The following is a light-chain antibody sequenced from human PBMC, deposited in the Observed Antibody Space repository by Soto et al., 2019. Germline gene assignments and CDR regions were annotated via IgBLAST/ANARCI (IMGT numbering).Light chain of an antibody. CDR2: EGS. V-gene: IGLV2-23*03. J-gene: IGLJ2*01. Sequence: QSALTQPASVSGSPGQSITISCTGTSSDVGSYNLVSWYQQHPGKAPKLMIYEGSKRPSGVSNRFSGSKSGNTASLTISGLQADDDEDYYCCSYSGSSTFEGVVFGGGTKLTVL. CDR3: CSYSGSSTFEGVV. CDR1: SSDVGSYNL.